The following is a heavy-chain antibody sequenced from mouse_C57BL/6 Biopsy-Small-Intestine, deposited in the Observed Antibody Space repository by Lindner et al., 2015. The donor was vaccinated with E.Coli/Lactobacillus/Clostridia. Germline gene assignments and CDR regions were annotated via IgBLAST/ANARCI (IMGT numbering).Heavy chain of an antibody. CDR1: GYVFSSSW. V-gene: IGHV1-82*01. Sequence: VQLQESGPELVKPGASVKISCKASGYVFSSSWMNWVKQRPGKGLEWIGRIYPGDGDTNYNGKFKGKATLTADKSSSTAYMQLSSLTSEDSAVYFCARREPLSGYLFDYWGQGTTLTVSS. J-gene: IGHJ2*01. CDR2: IYPGDGDT. CDR3: ARREPLSGYLFDY. D-gene: IGHD3-2*02.